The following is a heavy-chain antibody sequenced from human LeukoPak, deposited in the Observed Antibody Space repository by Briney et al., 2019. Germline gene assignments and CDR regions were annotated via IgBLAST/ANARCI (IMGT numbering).Heavy chain of an antibody. CDR1: GYTFTSYA. D-gene: IGHD6-13*01. Sequence: ASVKVSCKASGYTFTSYAMHWVRQAPGQRLEWMGWINAGNGNTKYSQKFQGRVTITRDTSASTAYMELSSLRSGDTAVYYCARGHGSSWDEDMCYFDYWGQGTLVTVSS. CDR3: ARGHGSSWDEDMCYFDY. CDR2: INAGNGNT. V-gene: IGHV1-3*01. J-gene: IGHJ4*02.